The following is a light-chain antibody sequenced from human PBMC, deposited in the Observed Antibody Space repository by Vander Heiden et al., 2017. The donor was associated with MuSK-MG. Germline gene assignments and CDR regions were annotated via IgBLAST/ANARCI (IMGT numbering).Light chain of an antibody. CDR3: CSYGGGGTYV. J-gene: IGLJ1*01. CDR2: DVT. Sequence: QSALTQPASVSGSPGQSITISCTGTSSDVGGYDLVFWYQQHPGKAPKLILYDVTKRPSGVSIRFSGSKAGNTASLTSDGLQAEDEADYYCCSYGGGGTYVFATGSKVTVL. CDR1: SSDVGGYDL. V-gene: IGLV2-23*02.